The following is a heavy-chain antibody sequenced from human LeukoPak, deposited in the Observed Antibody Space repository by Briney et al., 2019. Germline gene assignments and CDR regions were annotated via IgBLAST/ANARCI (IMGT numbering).Heavy chain of an antibody. V-gene: IGHV4-59*01. CDR3: ARMGLILPAEFDY. J-gene: IGHJ4*02. Sequence: PSETLSLTCTVSGGSISSYYWSWIRQPPGKGLEWIGYIYYSGSTNYNPSLKSRVPISVDPSKNQFSLKLSSVTAADTAVYYCARMGLILPAEFDYWGQGTLVTVSS. CDR1: GGSISSYY. D-gene: IGHD2-2*01. CDR2: IYYSGST.